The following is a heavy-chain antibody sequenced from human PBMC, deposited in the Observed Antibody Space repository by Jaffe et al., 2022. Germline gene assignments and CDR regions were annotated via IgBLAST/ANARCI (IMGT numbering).Heavy chain of an antibody. J-gene: IGHJ3*02. D-gene: IGHD3-16*02. Sequence: EVQLLESGGGLVQPGGSLRLSCAASGFTFSSYAMSWVRQAPGKGLEWVSAISGSGGSTYYADSVKGRFTISRDNSKNTLYLQMNSLRAEDTAVYYCAKGFDYIWGSYRDLFAFDIWGQGTMVTVSS. V-gene: IGHV3-23*01. CDR3: AKGFDYIWGSYRDLFAFDI. CDR2: ISGSGGST. CDR1: GFTFSSYA.